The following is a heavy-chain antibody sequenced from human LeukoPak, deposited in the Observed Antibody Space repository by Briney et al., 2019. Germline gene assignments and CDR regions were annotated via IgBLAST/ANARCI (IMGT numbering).Heavy chain of an antibody. CDR3: AKDSRDGWTRYFDL. V-gene: IGHV3-33*06. J-gene: IGHJ4*02. Sequence: GGSLSLSCAASGISFSSYGIHWVRQAPGKSLEWVAVIWHDGSNAFYADSVRGRLSISRDDSKNTVYLQMDYLRVEDTALYFCAKDSRDGWTRYFDLWGQRPRVPVSS. CDR2: IWHDGSNA. CDR1: GISFSSYG. D-gene: IGHD3-9*01.